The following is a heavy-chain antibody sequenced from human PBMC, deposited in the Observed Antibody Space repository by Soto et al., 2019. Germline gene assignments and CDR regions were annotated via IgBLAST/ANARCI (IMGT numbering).Heavy chain of an antibody. CDR2: IDPSDSYT. V-gene: IGHV5-10-1*01. CDR1: GYSFTSYW. Sequence: GESLKISCKGSGYSFTSYWISWVRQMPGKGLEWMGRIDPSDSYTNYSPSFQGHVTISADRSISTAYLQWSSLKASDTAMYYCARSYCSSTTCYTWDYWGQGTLVTVSS. D-gene: IGHD2-2*02. CDR3: ARSYCSSTTCYTWDY. J-gene: IGHJ4*02.